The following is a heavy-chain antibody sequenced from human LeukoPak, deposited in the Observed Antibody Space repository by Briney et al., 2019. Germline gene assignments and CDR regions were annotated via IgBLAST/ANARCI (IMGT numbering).Heavy chain of an antibody. D-gene: IGHD2-21*02. CDR3: ARHRVGGGDCYGCAGWFDP. CDR2: VYTSGST. V-gene: IGHV4-4*07. CDR1: GGSISSYY. J-gene: IGHJ5*02. Sequence: SETLSLTCTVSGGSISSYYWSRIRQPAGKGLEWIGRVYTSGSTNYNPSLKSRVTMSVDTSKNQFSLKLGSVTAADTAVYYCARHRVGGGDCYGCAGWFDPWGQGTLVTVSS.